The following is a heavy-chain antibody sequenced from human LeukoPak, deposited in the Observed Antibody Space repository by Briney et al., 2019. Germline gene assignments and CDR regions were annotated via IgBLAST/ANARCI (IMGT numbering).Heavy chain of an antibody. CDR1: GGTFSSYA. J-gene: IGHJ4*02. CDR3: ARDRVEYSYAHNFDY. CDR2: IIPIFGTA. Sequence: SVKASCKASGGTFSSYAISWVRQAPGQGLEWMGRIIPIFGTANYAQKFQGRVTITTDESTSTAYMELSSLRSEDTAVYYCARDRVEYSYAHNFDYWGQGTLVTVSS. D-gene: IGHD5-18*01. V-gene: IGHV1-69*05.